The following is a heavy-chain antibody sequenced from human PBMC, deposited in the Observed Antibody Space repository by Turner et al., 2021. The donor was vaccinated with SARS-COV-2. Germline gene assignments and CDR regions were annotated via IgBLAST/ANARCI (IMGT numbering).Heavy chain of an antibody. D-gene: IGHD2-8*01. CDR3: TGRGKVSYTWFEP. Sequence: EVQLVESGGGLVKPGGSLRLSCAASGFTFSDAYMSWVRQAPGKGLEWVGRIKSKTEGGTTDYAAPVKGRFTISRDDSENTLYLQMNSLKTEDTAVYYCTGRGKVSYTWFEPWGQGTLVTVSS. CDR2: IKSKTEGGTT. CDR1: GFTFSDAY. V-gene: IGHV3-15*01. J-gene: IGHJ5*02.